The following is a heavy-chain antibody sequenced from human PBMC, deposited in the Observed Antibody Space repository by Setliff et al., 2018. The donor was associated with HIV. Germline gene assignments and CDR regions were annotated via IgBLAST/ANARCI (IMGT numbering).Heavy chain of an antibody. CDR2: IYPGDSDT. CDR3: ARTGYSSGWYGEDY. J-gene: IGHJ4*02. V-gene: IGHV5-51*01. CDR1: EYSFSNYW. Sequence: GESLKISCKGSEYSFSNYWIAWVRQVPGKGLEWMGIIYPGDSDTRYSPSFQGQVTMSADKSINTAYLQWSSLKASDTAVYFCARTGYSSGWYGEDYWGQGTLVTVSS. D-gene: IGHD6-19*01.